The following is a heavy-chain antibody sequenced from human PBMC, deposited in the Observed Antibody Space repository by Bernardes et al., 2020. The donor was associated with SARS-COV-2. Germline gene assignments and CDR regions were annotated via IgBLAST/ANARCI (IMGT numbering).Heavy chain of an antibody. CDR2: IKRDGSET. V-gene: IGHV3-7*03. CDR3: ARSAGMDV. Sequence: GGSLRLSCAVSGFDFSDYWVTWVRQAPGKGLEWVANIKRDGSETYYVDSVKGRYTISRDNGKNLVFLQMNSLRAEDTAIFYCARSAGMDVWGQGTMVTVSS. J-gene: IGHJ6*02. CDR1: GFDFSDYW.